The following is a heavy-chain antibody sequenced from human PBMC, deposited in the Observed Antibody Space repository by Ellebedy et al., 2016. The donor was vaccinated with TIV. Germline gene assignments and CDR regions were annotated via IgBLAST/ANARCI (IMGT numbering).Heavy chain of an antibody. CDR2: INPSGGST. J-gene: IGHJ3*02. D-gene: IGHD1-26*01. Sequence: ASVKVSXKASGYTFTSYYMHWVRQAPGQGLEWMGIINPSGGSTSYAQKFQGRVTMTRDTSTSTVYMELSSLRSEDTAVYYCARDSVYKWELLMLDAFDIWGQGTMVTVSS. CDR1: GYTFTSYY. CDR3: ARDSVYKWELLMLDAFDI. V-gene: IGHV1-46*01.